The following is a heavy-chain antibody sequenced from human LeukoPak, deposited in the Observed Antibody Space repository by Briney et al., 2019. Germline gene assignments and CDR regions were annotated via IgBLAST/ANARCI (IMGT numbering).Heavy chain of an antibody. D-gene: IGHD1-26*01. CDR2: ISGSGGST. J-gene: IGHJ4*02. CDR3: AKIASGSYYGSLDY. CDR1: GFTFSSYA. Sequence: PGGSLRLSRAASGFTFSSYAMSWVRQAPGKGLEWVSAISGSGGSTYYADSVKGRFTISRDNSKNTLYLQMNSLRAEDTAVYYCAKIASGSYYGSLDYWGQGTLVTVSS. V-gene: IGHV3-23*01.